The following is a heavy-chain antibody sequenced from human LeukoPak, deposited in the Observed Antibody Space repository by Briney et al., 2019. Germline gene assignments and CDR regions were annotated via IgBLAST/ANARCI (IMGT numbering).Heavy chain of an antibody. CDR3: ARMGEDRDY. V-gene: IGHV3-30*03. D-gene: IGHD5-24*01. Sequence: GGSLRLSCAASGFTFSNYGMHWVRQAPGKGLEWVAVISYDGSNKYYADSAKGRFTISRDNSNNTLYLQMNSLRAEDTAVYYCARMGEDRDYWGQGTLVTVSS. J-gene: IGHJ4*02. CDR2: ISYDGSNK. CDR1: GFTFSNYG.